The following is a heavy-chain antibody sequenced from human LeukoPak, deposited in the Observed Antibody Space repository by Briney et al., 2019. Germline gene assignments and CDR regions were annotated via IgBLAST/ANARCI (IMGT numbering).Heavy chain of an antibody. J-gene: IGHJ4*02. CDR1: GYTFTSYG. CDR3: ARDLNDFWSGYYTDY. Sequence: ASVKVSCKASGYTFTSYGISWVRQAPGQGLEWMGWIRAYNGNTNYAQKLQGRVTMTTDTSTSTAYMELRSLRSDDTAVYYCARDLNDFWSGYYTDYWGQGTLVTVSS. V-gene: IGHV1-18*01. D-gene: IGHD3-3*01. CDR2: IRAYNGNT.